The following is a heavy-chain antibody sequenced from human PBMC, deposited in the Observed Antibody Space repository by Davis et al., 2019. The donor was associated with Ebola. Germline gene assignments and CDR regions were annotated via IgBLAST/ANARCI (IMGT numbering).Heavy chain of an antibody. D-gene: IGHD3/OR15-3a*01. CDR2: IVPIFGTA. J-gene: IGHJ3*02. Sequence: SVKVSCKASGDAFNSYAINWVRQAPGHGLEWMGGIVPIFGTANNAQKFQDRVTITADESTNTAYMELPSLRFEDTAIYYCAGGLVLEGIQIWGQGTMITVSS. V-gene: IGHV1-69*13. CDR3: AGGLVLEGIQI. CDR1: GDAFNSYA.